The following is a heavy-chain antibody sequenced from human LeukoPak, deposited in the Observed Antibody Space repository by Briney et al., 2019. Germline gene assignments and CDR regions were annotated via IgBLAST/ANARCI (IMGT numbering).Heavy chain of an antibody. CDR3: ARAALGSGTYLKTNCLDP. J-gene: IGHJ5*02. CDR2: ITSGSRYI. CDR1: GFTFSSYA. D-gene: IGHD3-10*01. Sequence: GGSLRLSCAASGFTFSSYAMSWVRQAPGKGLEWVSSITSGSRYIYYADSLKGRFTISRDNAKNSLYLQMNSLRAEDTAVYYCARAALGSGTYLKTNCLDPWGQGTLVTVSS. V-gene: IGHV3-21*01.